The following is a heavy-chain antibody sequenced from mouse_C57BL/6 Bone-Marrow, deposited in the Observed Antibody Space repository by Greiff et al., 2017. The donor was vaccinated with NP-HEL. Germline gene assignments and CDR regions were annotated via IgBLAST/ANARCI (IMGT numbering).Heavy chain of an antibody. V-gene: IGHV5-9*01. D-gene: IGHD1-1*01. CDR2: ISGGGGNT. CDR1: GFTFSSYT. CDR3: ARAPSTVVAPFDY. J-gene: IGHJ2*01. Sequence: EVQGVESGGGLVKPGGSLKLSCAASGFTFSSYTMSWVRQTPEKRLEWVATISGGGGNTYYPDSVKGRFTISRDNAKNTLYLQMSSLRSEDTALYYCARAPSTVVAPFDYWGQGTTLTVSS.